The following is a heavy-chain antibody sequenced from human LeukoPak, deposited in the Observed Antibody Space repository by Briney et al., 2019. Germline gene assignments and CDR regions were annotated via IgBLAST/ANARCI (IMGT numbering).Heavy chain of an antibody. CDR1: GYTFTSYD. Sequence: GASVRVSFKASGYTFTSYDINWVRQAAGQGLEWMGWMNPNGGNTGYAQKFQGRVSMTRNTSISTAYMELSSLRSEDTAVYYCAIRYGSGEKYYYYYMDVWGKGTTVTVSS. J-gene: IGHJ6*03. CDR2: MNPNGGNT. D-gene: IGHD3-10*01. V-gene: IGHV1-8*01. CDR3: AIRYGSGEKYYYYYMDV.